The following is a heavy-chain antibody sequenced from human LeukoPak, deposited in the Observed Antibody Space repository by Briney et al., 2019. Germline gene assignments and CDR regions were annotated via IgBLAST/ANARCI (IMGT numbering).Heavy chain of an antibody. CDR2: ISSSSSYI. CDR3: ASERLEYSNYATVDY. CDR1: GFTFSSYS. J-gene: IGHJ4*02. Sequence: GGSLRLSCAASGFTFSSYSMNWVRQAPGKGLEWVSSISSSSSYIYYADSVKGRFTISRDNAKNSLYLQMNSLRAEDTAVYYCASERLEYSNYATVDYWGQGTLVTVSS. V-gene: IGHV3-21*01. D-gene: IGHD4-11*01.